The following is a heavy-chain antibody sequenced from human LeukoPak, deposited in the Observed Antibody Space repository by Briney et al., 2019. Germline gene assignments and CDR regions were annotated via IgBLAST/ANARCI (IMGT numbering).Heavy chain of an antibody. D-gene: IGHD3-9*01. J-gene: IGHJ5*02. V-gene: IGHV5-51*01. CDR2: IYPGDSDT. CDR1: GYSFTSYW. CDR3: ARLHYDILTGPALDP. Sequence: GESLKISCKGSGYSFTSYWIGWVRQMPGKGLEWMGIIYPGDSDTRYSPSFQGQVTISDDKSISTAYLQWSSMKASDTAMYYCARLHYDILTGPALDPWGQGTLVTVSS.